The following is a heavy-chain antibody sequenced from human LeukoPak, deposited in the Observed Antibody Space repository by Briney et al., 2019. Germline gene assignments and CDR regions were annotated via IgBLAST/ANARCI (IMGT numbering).Heavy chain of an antibody. CDR1: GFTLSKYW. V-gene: IGHV3-7*01. CDR2: VRYDGSDR. J-gene: IGHJ5*02. D-gene: IGHD1-26*01. Sequence: GGTLRLSCAASGFTLSKYWMSWVRQAPGTGLEWVANVRYDGSDRNYVDSVKGRFTISRDHARNSLFLQMNSLRAEDTALYYCVRGSIVGTRLAFGPWGQGTLVTVSS. CDR3: VRGSIVGTRLAFGP.